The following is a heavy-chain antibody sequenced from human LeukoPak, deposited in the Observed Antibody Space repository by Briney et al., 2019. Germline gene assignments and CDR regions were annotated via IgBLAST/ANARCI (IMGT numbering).Heavy chain of an antibody. D-gene: IGHD2-2*01. V-gene: IGHV3-33*01. Sequence: GGSLRLSCAASGFTFSSYGMHWVRQAPGKGLEWVAVIWYDGSNKYYADSVKGRFTISRDNSKNTLYLQMNSLRAEDTAVYYCARGEGYCSSTSCYYDDAFDIWGQGTMVTVSS. CDR3: ARGEGYCSSTSCYYDDAFDI. CDR1: GFTFSSYG. J-gene: IGHJ3*02. CDR2: IWYDGSNK.